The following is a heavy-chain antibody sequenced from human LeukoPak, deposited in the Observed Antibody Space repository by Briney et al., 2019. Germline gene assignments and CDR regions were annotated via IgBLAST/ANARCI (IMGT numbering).Heavy chain of an antibody. CDR1: GFTFSSYA. V-gene: IGHV3-21*01. D-gene: IGHD3-3*01. CDR3: ARWSGYHPIDY. Sequence: GGSLRLSCAASGFTFSSYAMSWVRQAPGKGLEWVSSISSSSSYIYYADSVKGRFTISRDNAKNTLYLQMNSLRAEDTAVYYCARWSGYHPIDYRGQGTLVTVSS. J-gene: IGHJ4*02. CDR2: ISSSSSYI.